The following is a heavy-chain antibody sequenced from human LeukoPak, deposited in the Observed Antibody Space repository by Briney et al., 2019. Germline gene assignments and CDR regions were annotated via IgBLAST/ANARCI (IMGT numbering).Heavy chain of an antibody. V-gene: IGHV1-18*01. J-gene: IGHJ3*01. CDR2: ISAYNGNT. D-gene: IGHD6-13*01. CDR1: GYTFTSYG. Sequence: ASVKVSCKASGYTFTSYGISWVRQAPGQGLEWMGWISAYNGNTNYAQKLQGRVTMTTDTSTSTAYMELRSLRSDDTAVYYCARDLAQSSSLYLYAFDVWGQGTMVTVSS. CDR3: ARDLAQSSSLYLYAFDV.